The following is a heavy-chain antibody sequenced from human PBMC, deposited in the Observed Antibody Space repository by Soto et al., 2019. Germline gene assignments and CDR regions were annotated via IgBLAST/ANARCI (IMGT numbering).Heavy chain of an antibody. CDR3: ARSGEVLRFLEWSN. Sequence: SETLSLTCTVSGGSISSGGYYWSWIRQHPGKGLEWIGYIYYSGSTYYNPSLKSRVTISVDTSKNQFSLKLSSVTAADTAVYYCARSGEVLRFLEWSNWGQGTLVTVSS. V-gene: IGHV4-31*03. CDR1: GGSISSGGYY. D-gene: IGHD3-3*01. CDR2: IYYSGST. J-gene: IGHJ4*02.